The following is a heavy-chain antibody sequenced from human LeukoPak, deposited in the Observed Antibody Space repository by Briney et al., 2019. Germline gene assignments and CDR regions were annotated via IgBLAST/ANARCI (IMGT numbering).Heavy chain of an antibody. CDR1: GYTFTSYD. D-gene: IGHD2-2*01. J-gene: IGHJ6*03. CDR2: MNPNSGNT. Sequence: ASVKVSCKASGYTFTSYDINWVRQATGQGVEWMGWMNPNSGNTGYAQKFQGRVTMTRNTSISTAYMELSSLRSEDTAVYYCVRAPVVPAASGHYYYYMDVWGKGTTVTVSS. CDR3: VRAPVVPAASGHYYYYMDV. V-gene: IGHV1-8*01.